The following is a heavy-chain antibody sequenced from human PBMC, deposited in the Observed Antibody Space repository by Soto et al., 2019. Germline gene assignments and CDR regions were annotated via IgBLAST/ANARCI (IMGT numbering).Heavy chain of an antibody. D-gene: IGHD6-19*01. CDR1: GFPFTSYA. J-gene: IGHJ4*02. V-gene: IGHV3-23*01. CDR3: ARRSSGWYFDY. CDR2: ISGRGDGT. Sequence: EVQLLESGGGLVQPGGSWRLSGAAPGFPFTSYAWNGFGQAPGRGLEWVSVISGRGDGTYYADPVKGRFTISRDNSKNTLYLQMISLRAEDTAVYYCARRSSGWYFDYWGQGTLVIVSS.